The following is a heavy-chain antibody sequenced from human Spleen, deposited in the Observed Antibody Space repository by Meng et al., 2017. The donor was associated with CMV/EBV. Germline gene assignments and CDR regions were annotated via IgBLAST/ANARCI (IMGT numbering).Heavy chain of an antibody. J-gene: IGHJ4*02. CDR3: ARIERRRILKYCGSDCSTTDY. V-gene: IGHV4-4*02. CDR2: ISHSGST. Sequence: ITLWPWVSPVPWKGLESIGVISHSGSTNYNPSLQSRVTISVDKFKNQFSLKLGSVTAADTAVYYCARIERRRILKYCGSDCSTTDYWGQGTLVTVSS. D-gene: IGHD2-21*02. CDR1: ITL.